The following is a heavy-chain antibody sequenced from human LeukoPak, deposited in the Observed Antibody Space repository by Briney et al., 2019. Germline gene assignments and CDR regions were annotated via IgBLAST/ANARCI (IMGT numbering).Heavy chain of an antibody. V-gene: IGHV3-74*01. CDR2: INSDGSST. D-gene: IGHD2-15*01. Sequence: PGGSLRLSCAASGFTFSSYWMHWVRQAPGKGLVWVSRINSDGSSTSYADSVKGRFTISRDNAKSTLYLQMNSLRAEDTAVYYCARVRLQVVADYYYYGMDVWGQGTTVTVSS. J-gene: IGHJ6*02. CDR1: GFTFSSYW. CDR3: ARVRLQVVADYYYYGMDV.